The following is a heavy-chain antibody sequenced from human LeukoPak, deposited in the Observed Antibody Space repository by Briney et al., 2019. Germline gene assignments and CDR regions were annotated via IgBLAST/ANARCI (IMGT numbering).Heavy chain of an antibody. D-gene: IGHD2-15*01. V-gene: IGHV4-59*01. CDR3: ARAHIGAGYCSGGSCYPLGWFDP. CDR1: GGSISSYY. Sequence: PSETLSLTCTVSGGSISSYYWSWIRQPPGKGLEWIGYIYYSGSTNYNPSLKSRVTISVDTSKNQFSLKLSSVTAADTAVYYCARAHIGAGYCSGGSCYPLGWFDPWGQGTLVTVSS. J-gene: IGHJ5*02. CDR2: IYYSGST.